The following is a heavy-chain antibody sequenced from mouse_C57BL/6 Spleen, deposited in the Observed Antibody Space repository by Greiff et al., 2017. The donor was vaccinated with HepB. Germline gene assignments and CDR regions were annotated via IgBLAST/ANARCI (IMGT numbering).Heavy chain of an antibody. CDR1: GYAFSSSW. Sequence: QVQLQQSGPELVKPGASVKISCKASGYAFSSSWMNWVKQRPGKGLEWIGRIYPGDGDTNYNGKFKGKATLTADKSSSTAYMQLSSLPSEDSAVYFGARDEGGGYFDYWGQGTTLTVSS. CDR3: ARDEGGGYFDY. V-gene: IGHV1-82*01. CDR2: IYPGDGDT. J-gene: IGHJ2*01.